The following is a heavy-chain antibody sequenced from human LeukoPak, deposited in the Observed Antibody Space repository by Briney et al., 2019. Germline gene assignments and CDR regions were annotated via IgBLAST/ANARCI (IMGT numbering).Heavy chain of an antibody. V-gene: IGHV1-2*06. J-gene: IGHJ4*02. Sequence: ASVKVSCKASGYTFTSYYMHRVRQAPGQGLEWMGRINPNSGDTNHAQKFQGRVTMTRDTSISTAYMELSRLRSDDTAVYYCAREVSRTVTWIDHWGQGTLVTVSS. CDR2: INPNSGDT. CDR3: AREVSRTVTWIDH. CDR1: GYTFTSYY. D-gene: IGHD4-17*01.